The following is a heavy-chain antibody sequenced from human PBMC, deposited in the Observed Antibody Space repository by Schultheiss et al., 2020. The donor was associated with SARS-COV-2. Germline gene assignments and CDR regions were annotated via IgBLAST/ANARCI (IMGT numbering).Heavy chain of an antibody. D-gene: IGHD2-2*01. Sequence: GGSLRLSCKGSGYSFTSYWIGWVRQMPGKGLEWMGIIYPGDSDTRYSPSSQGQVTISADKSISTAYLQWSSLKASDTAMYYCARLAVPAAIDPSPWYFDLWGRGTLVTVSS. V-gene: IGHV5-51*01. CDR1: GYSFTSYW. J-gene: IGHJ2*01. CDR2: IYPGDSDT. CDR3: ARLAVPAAIDPSPWYFDL.